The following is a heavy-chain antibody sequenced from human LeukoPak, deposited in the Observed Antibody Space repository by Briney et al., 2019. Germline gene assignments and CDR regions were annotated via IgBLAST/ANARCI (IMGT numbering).Heavy chain of an antibody. J-gene: IGHJ4*02. V-gene: IGHV1-24*01. CDR3: ATGGFGSGSYYNELAFDY. CDR1: GYTLTELS. CDR2: FDPEDGET. D-gene: IGHD3-10*01. Sequence: ASVKVSCKVSGYTLTELSMHWVRQAPGKGLEWMGGFDPEDGETIYAQKFQGRVTMTEDTSTDTAYMELSSLRSEDTAVYYCATGGFGSGSYYNELAFDYWGQGTLVTVSS.